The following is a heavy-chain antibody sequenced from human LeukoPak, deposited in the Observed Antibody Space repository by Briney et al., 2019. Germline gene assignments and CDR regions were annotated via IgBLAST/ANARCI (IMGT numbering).Heavy chain of an antibody. CDR2: ISYDGSNK. CDR1: GFTFSSYA. V-gene: IGHV3-30*04. Sequence: HAGRSLRLSCAASGFTFSSYAMHWVRQAPGKGLEWVAVISYDGSNKYYADSVKGRFTISRDNSKNTLYLQMNSLRAEDTAVYYCAGSGNYSVGSCYARAIDIWGQGTMVTVSS. J-gene: IGHJ3*02. CDR3: AGSGNYSVGSCYARAIDI. D-gene: IGHD2-15*01.